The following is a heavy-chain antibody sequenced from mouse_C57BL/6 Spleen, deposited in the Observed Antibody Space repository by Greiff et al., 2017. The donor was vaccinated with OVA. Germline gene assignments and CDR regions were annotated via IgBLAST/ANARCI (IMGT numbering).Heavy chain of an antibody. CDR2: FYPYNDDT. Sequence: VKLVESGAELVKPGASVKMSCKASGYTFTTYPIEWMKQNHGKSLEWIGNFYPYNDDTKYNEKFKGKATLTVEKSSSTVYLELSRLTSDDSAVYYCARGGTGIYYAMDYWGQGTSVTVSS. CDR1: GYTFTTYP. V-gene: IGHV1-47*01. CDR3: ARGGTGIYYAMDY. J-gene: IGHJ4*01. D-gene: IGHD4-1*01.